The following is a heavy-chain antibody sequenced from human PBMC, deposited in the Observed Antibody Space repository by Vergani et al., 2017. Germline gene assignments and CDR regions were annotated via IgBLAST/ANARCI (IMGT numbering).Heavy chain of an antibody. J-gene: IGHJ3*02. V-gene: IGHV4-39*01. CDR2: IYYSGST. CDR3: ARFGIRPIAAAGTEGACDI. Sequence: QLQLQESGPGLVKLSETLSLTCTVSGGSISSSSYYWGWIRQPPGKGLEGMGRIYYSGSTYYNPSLKSRVTISVDTSKNQFSLKLSAVTAADTAVDYCARFGIRPIAAAGTEGACDIWGQGTMVTVSA. CDR1: GGSISSSSYY. D-gene: IGHD6-13*01.